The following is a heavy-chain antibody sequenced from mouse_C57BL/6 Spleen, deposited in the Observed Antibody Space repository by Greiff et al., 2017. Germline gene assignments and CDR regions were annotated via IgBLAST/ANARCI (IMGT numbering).Heavy chain of an antibody. CDR3: ARGDDYDGFDY. J-gene: IGHJ2*01. CDR1: GFTFSSYG. CDR2: ISSGGSYP. D-gene: IGHD2-4*01. Sequence: DVMLVESGGDLVKPGGSLKLSCAASGFTFSSYGMSWVRQTPDKRLEWVATISSGGSYPYYPDSVKGRFTISRDNAKNTLYLQMSSLKSEDTAMYYCARGDDYDGFDYWGQGTTLTVSS. V-gene: IGHV5-6*02.